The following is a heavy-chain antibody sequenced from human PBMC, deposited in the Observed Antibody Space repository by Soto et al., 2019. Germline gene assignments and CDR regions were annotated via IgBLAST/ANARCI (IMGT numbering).Heavy chain of an antibody. D-gene: IGHD6-19*01. CDR2: INHSGST. Sequence: QVQLQQWGAGLLKPSETLSLTCAVYGGSFSGYYWSWIRQPPGKGLEWIGEINHSGSTNYNPSLKRRVTISVDTSKNQFSLKLSSVTAADTAVYYCARAPRIAVAGDPVAYWGQGTLVTVSS. CDR1: GGSFSGYY. J-gene: IGHJ4*02. CDR3: ARAPRIAVAGDPVAY. V-gene: IGHV4-34*01.